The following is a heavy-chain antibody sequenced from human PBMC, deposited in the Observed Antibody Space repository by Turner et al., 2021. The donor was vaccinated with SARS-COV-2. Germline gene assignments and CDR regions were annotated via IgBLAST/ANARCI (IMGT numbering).Heavy chain of an antibody. V-gene: IGHV3-48*03. CDR1: GLTFSNYD. J-gene: IGHJ5*02. CDR2: ISPTGTTM. D-gene: IGHD1-1*01. CDR3: VTKKFGTTYVQS. Sequence: ELQLVESGCGLVTPGGSLRLSCAASGLTFSNYDMNWVRQAPGKGLEWVSYISPTGTTMYYADSVKGRFTISRDNAKKSLYLQMDSLRADDTALYDCVTKKFGTTYVQSWGQGTLVTVSS.